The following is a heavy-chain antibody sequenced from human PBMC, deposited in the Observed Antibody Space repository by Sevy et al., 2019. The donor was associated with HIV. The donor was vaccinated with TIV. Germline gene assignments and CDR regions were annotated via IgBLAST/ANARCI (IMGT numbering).Heavy chain of an antibody. CDR3: ARGRWDSTGESYYFDY. CDR1: GYTFTGYY. D-gene: IGHD6-25*01. CDR2: INPNSGGT. Sequence: ASVKVSCKASGYTFTGYYMHWVRQAPGQGLEWMGRINPNSGGTNYAQKFQGRVTMTRDMSISTAYMELSRLRSDDTAVYYCARGRWDSTGESYYFDYWGQGTLVTVSS. V-gene: IGHV1-2*06. J-gene: IGHJ4*02.